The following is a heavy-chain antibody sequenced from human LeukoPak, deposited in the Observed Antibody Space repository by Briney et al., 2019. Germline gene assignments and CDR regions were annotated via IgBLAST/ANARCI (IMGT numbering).Heavy chain of an antibody. Sequence: GGSLRLSCAASGFTFSSYWMSWVRQAPGKGLEWVANIKQDGSEKYYVDSVKGRFTISRDNAKNSLYLQMNSLRVEDTAVYYCAREFDGSGSYLIDYWGQGTLVTVSS. CDR2: IKQDGSEK. CDR1: GFTFSSYW. CDR3: AREFDGSGSYLIDY. V-gene: IGHV3-7*01. D-gene: IGHD3-10*01. J-gene: IGHJ4*02.